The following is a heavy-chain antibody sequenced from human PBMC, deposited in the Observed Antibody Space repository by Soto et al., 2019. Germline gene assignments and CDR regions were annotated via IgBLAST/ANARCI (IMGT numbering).Heavy chain of an antibody. D-gene: IGHD3-22*01. V-gene: IGHV4-31*03. J-gene: IGHJ3*02. CDR1: GGSISSGGYY. CDR3: ARGVYYYDSSGYPDAFDI. CDR2: IYYSGST. Sequence: QVQLQESGPGLVKPSQTLSLTCTVSGGSISSGGYYWSWIRQHPGKGLEWIGYIYYSGSTYYNPSLKSRVTISVDTSKNQFSLKLSSATAADTAVYYCARGVYYYDSSGYPDAFDIWGQGTMVTVSS.